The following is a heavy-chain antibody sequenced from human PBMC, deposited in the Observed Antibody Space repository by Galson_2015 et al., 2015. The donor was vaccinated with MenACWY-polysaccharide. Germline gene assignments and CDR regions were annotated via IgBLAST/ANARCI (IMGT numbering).Heavy chain of an antibody. CDR3: TRHAHYDILTGYSMYFDY. D-gene: IGHD3-9*01. J-gene: IGHJ4*02. CDR1: GFTFGDYA. V-gene: IGHV3-49*03. CDR2: IRSKAYGGTT. Sequence: RLSCAASGFTFGDYAMSWFRQAPGKGLEWVGFIRSKAYGGTTEYAASVKGRFTISRDDSKSIAYLQMNSLKTEDTAVYYCTRHAHYDILTGYSMYFDYWGQGTLVTVSS.